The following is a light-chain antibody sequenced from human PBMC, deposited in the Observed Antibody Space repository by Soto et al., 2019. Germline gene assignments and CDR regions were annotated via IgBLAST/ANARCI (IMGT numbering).Light chain of an antibody. CDR1: SSDVGGYNY. Sequence: QSALTQPASVSGSPGQSITISCTGTSSDVGGYNYVSWYQQYPGKAPKLMIYHVSNRPSGVSNRFSGSTSGNSASLTISGLQPEDEADYYCSSYTSTSTYVFGTGTKLTVL. CDR3: SSYTSTSTYV. V-gene: IGLV2-14*01. J-gene: IGLJ1*01. CDR2: HVS.